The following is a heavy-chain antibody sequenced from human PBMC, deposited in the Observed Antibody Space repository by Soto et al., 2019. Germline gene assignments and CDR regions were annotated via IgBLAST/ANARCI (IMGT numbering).Heavy chain of an antibody. J-gene: IGHJ4*02. Sequence: SVKFSCKSSGGTFSSFINYPINWVRQAPGQGLEWMGGIVPNVGTVNYAQKFRGKVTITADKSTGTAYMELSSLRSEDTALYYCARRDTSGFLRYFDNWGQGTQVTVSS. CDR2: IVPNVGTV. V-gene: IGHV1-69*06. CDR3: ARRDTSGFLRYFDN. D-gene: IGHD3-3*01. CDR1: GGTFSSFINYP.